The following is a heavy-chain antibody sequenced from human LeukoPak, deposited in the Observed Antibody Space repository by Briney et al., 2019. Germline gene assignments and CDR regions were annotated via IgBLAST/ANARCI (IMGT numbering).Heavy chain of an antibody. CDR1: GYSISSGYY. J-gene: IGHJ4*02. D-gene: IGHD6-13*01. CDR3: ARGSSWYYFDY. CDR2: ISHSGST. V-gene: IGHV4-38-2*02. Sequence: SETLSLTCTVSGYSISSGYYWGWIRQPPGKGLEWIGSISHSGSTYYNPSLKSRLTISLDTSKNQFSLKLSSVTAADTAVYYCARGSSWYYFDYWGQGTLVTVSS.